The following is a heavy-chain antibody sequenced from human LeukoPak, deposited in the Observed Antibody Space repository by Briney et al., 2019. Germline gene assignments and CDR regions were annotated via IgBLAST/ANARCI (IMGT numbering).Heavy chain of an antibody. V-gene: IGHV4-39*07. J-gene: IGHJ4*02. D-gene: IGHD3-22*01. CDR2: IYYSGST. CDR1: GGSISSSSYY. CDR3: ARGPTYYYDSSGSLRGAFNDY. Sequence: SETLSLTCTVSGGSISSSSYYWGWIRQPPGKGLEWIGSIYYSGSTNYNPSLKSRVTISVDTSKNQFSLKLSSVTAADTAVYYCARGPTYYYDSSGSLRGAFNDYWGQGTLVTVSS.